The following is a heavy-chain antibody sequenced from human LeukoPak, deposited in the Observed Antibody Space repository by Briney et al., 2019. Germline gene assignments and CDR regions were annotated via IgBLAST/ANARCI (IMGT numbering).Heavy chain of an antibody. J-gene: IGHJ4*02. V-gene: IGHV4-34*12. CDR1: GGSFSGYY. CDR3: ARQLWFGESLFDY. D-gene: IGHD3-10*01. CDR2: IFYSGST. Sequence: SETLSLTCAVYGGSFSGYYWGWVRQPPEKGLEWIGNIFYSGSTYYSPSLKSRVTISLDTSRNQFSLKLSSVTAADTAVYYCARQLWFGESLFDYWGQGTLVTVSS.